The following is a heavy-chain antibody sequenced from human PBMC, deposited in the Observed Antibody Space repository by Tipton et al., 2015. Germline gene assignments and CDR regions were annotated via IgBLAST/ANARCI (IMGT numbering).Heavy chain of an antibody. CDR1: GGSLSSYY. Sequence: TLSLTCTVSGGSLSSYYWSWIRQPAGKGLEWIGRIYTGGRTNYNPSLKSRVTMSVDTSKNQFSLKLRSVTAADTAVYYCARDRYYHSRGMDYWYFDLWGRGTLVTVSS. CDR3: ARDRYYHSRGMDYWYFDL. J-gene: IGHJ2*01. CDR2: IYTGGRT. V-gene: IGHV4-4*07. D-gene: IGHD3-22*01.